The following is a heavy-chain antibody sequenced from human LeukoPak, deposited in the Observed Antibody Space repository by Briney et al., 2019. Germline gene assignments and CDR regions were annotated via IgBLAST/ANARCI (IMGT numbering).Heavy chain of an antibody. J-gene: IGHJ4*02. D-gene: IGHD6-19*01. Sequence: PSETLSLTCTVSGGSISSSSYYWGWIRQPPGKGLEWIGSIYYSGSTNYNPSLKSRVTISVDTSKNQFSLKLSSVTAADTAVYYCARREGYSSGFFDYWGQGILVTVSS. CDR3: ARREGYSSGFFDY. V-gene: IGHV4-39*07. CDR2: IYYSGST. CDR1: GGSISSSSYY.